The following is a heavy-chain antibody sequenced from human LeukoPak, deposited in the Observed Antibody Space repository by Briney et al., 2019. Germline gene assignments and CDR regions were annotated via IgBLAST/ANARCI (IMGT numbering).Heavy chain of an antibody. Sequence: GASVKVSCKVSGYTLTELSMHWMRQAPGKGLEWMGGFDPEDGETIYAQKFQGRVTMTEDTSTDTAYMELSSLRSEDTAVYYCATFRDYYDSSGSRGAFDIWGQGTMVTVSS. D-gene: IGHD3-22*01. J-gene: IGHJ3*02. CDR2: FDPEDGET. V-gene: IGHV1-24*01. CDR3: ATFRDYYDSSGSRGAFDI. CDR1: GYTLTELS.